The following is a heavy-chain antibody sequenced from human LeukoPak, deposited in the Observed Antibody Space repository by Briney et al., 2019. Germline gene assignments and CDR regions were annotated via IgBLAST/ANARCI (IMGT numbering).Heavy chain of an antibody. V-gene: IGHV1-8*01. CDR2: MNPNSGNT. CDR3: ARLTIFGVVSFYYYGMDV. Sequence: ASVKVSCKASGYTFTSYDINWVRQATGQGLEWMGWMNPNSGNTGYAQKFQGRVTMTRNTSISTAYMELSSLRSEDTAVYYCARLTIFGVVSFYYYGMDVWGQGTTVTVSS. J-gene: IGHJ6*02. D-gene: IGHD3-3*01. CDR1: GYTFTSYD.